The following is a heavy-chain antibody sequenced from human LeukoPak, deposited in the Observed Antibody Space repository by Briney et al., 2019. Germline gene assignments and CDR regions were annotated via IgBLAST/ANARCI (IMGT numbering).Heavy chain of an antibody. J-gene: IGHJ6*03. V-gene: IGHV1-69*13. CDR3: ARWGEDWNYEKNYYYYYMDV. CDR1: GGTFSSYA. CDR2: IIPIFGTA. Sequence: ASVKVSRKASGGTFSSYAISWVRQAPGQGLEWMGGIIPIFGTANYAQKFQGRVTITADESTSTAYMELSSLRSEDTAVYYCARWGEDWNYEKNYYYYYMDVWGKGTTVTVSS. D-gene: IGHD1-7*01.